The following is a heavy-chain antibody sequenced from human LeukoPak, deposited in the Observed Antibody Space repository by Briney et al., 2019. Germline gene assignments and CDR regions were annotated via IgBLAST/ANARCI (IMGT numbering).Heavy chain of an antibody. Sequence: GGSLRLSCAASAFTFSSYSMNWVRQAPGKGLEWVSVIYSGGSTYYADSVKGRFTISRDNSKNTLYLQMNSLRAEDTAVYYCARVIVTGYYDAFDIWGQGTMVTVSS. J-gene: IGHJ3*02. CDR1: AFTFSSYS. V-gene: IGHV3-53*01. CDR2: IYSGGST. D-gene: IGHD3-9*01. CDR3: ARVIVTGYYDAFDI.